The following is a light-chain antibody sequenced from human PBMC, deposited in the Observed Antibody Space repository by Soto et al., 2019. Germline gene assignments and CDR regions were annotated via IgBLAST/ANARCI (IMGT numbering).Light chain of an antibody. CDR3: QKYNSAPLT. CDR2: AAS. J-gene: IGKJ4*01. V-gene: IGKV1-27*01. CDR1: QGISNY. Sequence: DIQMTQSPSSLSTSVGDRVTITCRASQGISNYLAWYQQKPEKVPKLLICAASTLQSGVPCRFSGSGSGTYFTLTISSLQPEDVATYYCQKYNSAPLTFGGGTKVEIK.